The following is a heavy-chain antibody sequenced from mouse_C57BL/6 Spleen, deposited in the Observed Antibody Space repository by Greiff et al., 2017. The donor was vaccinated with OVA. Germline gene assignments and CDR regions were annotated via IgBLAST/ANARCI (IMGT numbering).Heavy chain of an antibody. D-gene: IGHD2-10*01. V-gene: IGHV1-39*01. CDR1: GYSFTDYN. CDR3: ARNAYYCNYIDAMDY. CDR2: INPNYGTT. J-gene: IGHJ4*01. Sequence: VQLQQSGPELVKPGASVKISCKASGYSFTDYNMNWVKQSNGKSLEWIGVINPNYGTTSYNQKFKGKATLTVDQSSSTAYMQLNSLTSEDSTVYYCARNAYYCNYIDAMDYWGQGTSVTVSS.